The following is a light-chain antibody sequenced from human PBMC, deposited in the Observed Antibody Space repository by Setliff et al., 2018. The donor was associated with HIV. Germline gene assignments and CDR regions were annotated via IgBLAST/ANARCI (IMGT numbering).Light chain of an antibody. CDR3: CSSAGRYWV. Sequence: QSVLTQPASLSGSPGQTITISCTGTSNDIGGYNYVSWYQQHPGKVPKVMIYDFNKRPSGVPDRFSGSKSGNTASLTISGLQAEDEADYYCCSSAGRYWVVGGGTK. J-gene: IGLJ3*02. V-gene: IGLV2-11*01. CDR2: DFN. CDR1: SNDIGGYNY.